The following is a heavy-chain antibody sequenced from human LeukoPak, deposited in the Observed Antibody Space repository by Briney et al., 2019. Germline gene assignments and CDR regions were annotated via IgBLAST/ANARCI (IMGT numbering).Heavy chain of an antibody. CDR2: INQDGSKE. V-gene: IGHV3-7*01. Sequence: EGSLRLSCAASGFTFSNYWMTWVRQAPGKRLEWVAHINQDGSKEYYMDSVKARFTISRDNAKNSLSLQMNSLRAEDTAVYYCVRDGGVSGYDLLDYWGQGTLVTVSS. J-gene: IGHJ4*02. CDR1: GFTFSNYW. CDR3: VRDGGVSGYDLLDY. D-gene: IGHD5-12*01.